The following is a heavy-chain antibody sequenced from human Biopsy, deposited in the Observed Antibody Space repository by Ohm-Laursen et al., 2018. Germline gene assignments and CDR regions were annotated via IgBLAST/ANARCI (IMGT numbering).Heavy chain of an antibody. V-gene: IGHV3-74*01. J-gene: IGHJ2*01. Sequence: SLRLSCSASGFTFSNKWMHWVRQTPGKGLVWVARINTDGSSTSYADSVKGRLIISRDNAKNTLYLQMNSLSAEDTAVYYCARVDSVDWHFDLWGRGTLVTVSS. CDR1: GFTFSNKW. D-gene: IGHD5/OR15-5a*01. CDR3: ARVDSVDWHFDL. CDR2: INTDGSST.